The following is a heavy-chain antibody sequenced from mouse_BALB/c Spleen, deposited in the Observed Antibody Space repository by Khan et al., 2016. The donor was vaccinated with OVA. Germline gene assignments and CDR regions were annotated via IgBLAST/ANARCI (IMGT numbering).Heavy chain of an antibody. V-gene: IGHV2-6-1*01. CDR3: ARQTYYHYYIMDY. D-gene: IGHD2-10*01. CDR1: GFSLTNYG. J-gene: IGHJ4*01. Sequence: QVQLKESGPGLVAPSQSLSITCTISGFSLTNYGIHWVRQPPGKGLEWLVVIWSDGSTTYYSALKSRLSISKDNSKSQVFLKMNSLQTDDAAMYYCARQTYYHYYIMDYWGQGTSVTVSS. CDR2: IWSDGST.